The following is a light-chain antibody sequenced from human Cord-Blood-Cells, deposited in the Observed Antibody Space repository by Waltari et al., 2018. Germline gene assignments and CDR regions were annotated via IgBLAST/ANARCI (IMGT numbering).Light chain of an antibody. Sequence: QSVLTQPPSVSGAPGQRVTIPCTGSSSNIGAGYAVHGYQQLPGTAPKLLIYGNSNRPSGVPDRFSGSKSGTSASLAITGLQAEDEADYYCQSYDSSLSGSVFGGGTKLTVL. CDR1: SSNIGAGYA. CDR3: QSYDSSLSGSV. CDR2: GNS. V-gene: IGLV1-40*01. J-gene: IGLJ2*01.